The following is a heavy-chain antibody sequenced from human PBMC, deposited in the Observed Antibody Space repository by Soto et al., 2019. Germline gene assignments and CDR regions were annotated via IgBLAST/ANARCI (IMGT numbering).Heavy chain of an antibody. Sequence: EVQLSESGGDLRQPGGSLRLSCAASGLTFTNYAMTWVRQTPGKGLEWVSGISASGGLKYYADSVQGRFTVSRDNSKNILYVQMDNLRDEDTALYYCARAGGATSGWLDPWGQGTQVTVSS. CDR2: ISASGGLK. CDR3: ARAGGATSGWLDP. CDR1: GLTFTNYA. J-gene: IGHJ5*02. V-gene: IGHV3-23*01. D-gene: IGHD1-26*01.